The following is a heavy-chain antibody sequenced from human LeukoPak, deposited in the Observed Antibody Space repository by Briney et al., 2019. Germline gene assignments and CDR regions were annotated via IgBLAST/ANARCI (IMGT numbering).Heavy chain of an antibody. Sequence: PSETLSLTCAVYGGSFSGYYWSWIRQPPGKGLEWIGEINHSGSTNYNPSLKSRVTISVDASKNQFSLKLSSVTAADTAVYYCAVTLVATIYFDYWGQGTLVTVSS. V-gene: IGHV4-34*01. J-gene: IGHJ4*02. CDR3: AVTLVATIYFDY. D-gene: IGHD5-12*01. CDR2: INHSGST. CDR1: GGSFSGYY.